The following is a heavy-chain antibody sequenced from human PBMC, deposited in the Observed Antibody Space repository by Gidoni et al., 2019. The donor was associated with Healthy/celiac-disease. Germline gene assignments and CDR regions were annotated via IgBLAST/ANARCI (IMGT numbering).Heavy chain of an antibody. D-gene: IGHD1-26*01. CDR1: GFTFSSYE. V-gene: IGHV3-48*03. CDR3: ARDSGEQYYYGMDV. CDR2: ISSSGSTI. J-gene: IGHJ6*02. Sequence: EVQLVESGGGLVQPGGSLRLSCAASGFTFSSYEMNWVRQAPGKGLEWVSYISSSGSTIYYADSVKGRFTISRDNAKNSLYLQMNSLRAEDTAVYYCARDSGEQYYYGMDVWGQGTTVTVSS.